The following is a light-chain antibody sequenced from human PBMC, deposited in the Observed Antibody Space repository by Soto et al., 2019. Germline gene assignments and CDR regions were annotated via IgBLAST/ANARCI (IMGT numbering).Light chain of an antibody. J-gene: IGKJ2*01. CDR3: KQYNNRPPIT. CDR1: QSVSSN. Sequence: EIVMTQSPATLSVSPGERATLSCRASQSVSSNLAWYQQKPGQAPRLLIYGASTRAPGIPAMFSGGGSGTELPPTISILQSEDFAGYAGKQYNNRPPITCGRGTQLEIK. V-gene: IGKV3-15*01. CDR2: GAS.